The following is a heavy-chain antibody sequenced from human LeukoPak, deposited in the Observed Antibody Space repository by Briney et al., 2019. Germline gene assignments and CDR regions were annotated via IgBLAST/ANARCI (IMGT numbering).Heavy chain of an antibody. D-gene: IGHD1-20*01. CDR2: IYYSGST. CDR1: GGSISSYY. CDR3: ARDRWGNWNDDYFDY. V-gene: IGHV4-59*01. Sequence: SETLSLTCTVSGGSISSYYWSWIRQPPGKGLERIGYIYYSGSTNYNPSLKSRVTISVDTSKNQFSLKLSSVTAADTAVYYCARDRWGNWNDDYFDYWGQGTLVTVSP. J-gene: IGHJ4*02.